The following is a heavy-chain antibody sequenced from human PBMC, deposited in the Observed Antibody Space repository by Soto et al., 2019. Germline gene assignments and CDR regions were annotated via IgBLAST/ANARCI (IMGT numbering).Heavy chain of an antibody. D-gene: IGHD6-19*01. V-gene: IGHV3-30*18. CDR2: ISYDGSNK. Sequence: QVQLVESGGGVVQPGRSLRLSCAASGFTFSSYGMHWVRQAPGKGLEWVAVISYDGSNKYYADSVKGRFTISRDHSKNTLYLQMNSLSAEDTAVYYCAKERVEYSSGWYVGFWGQGTLVTVSS. J-gene: IGHJ4*02. CDR3: AKERVEYSSGWYVGF. CDR1: GFTFSSYG.